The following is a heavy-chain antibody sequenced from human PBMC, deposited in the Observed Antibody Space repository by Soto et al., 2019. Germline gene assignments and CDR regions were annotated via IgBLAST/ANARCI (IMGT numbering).Heavy chain of an antibody. J-gene: IGHJ4*02. D-gene: IGHD1-26*01. V-gene: IGHV4-59*08. CDR3: ARRYGSAIDY. CDR1: GGTISSWY. Sequence: SETLSLTCTVSGGTISSWYLSWIRQPPGKGLEWIGYIYYSGSTNCNPSLKSRVTISVDTSKNQFSLKLSSVTAADTAVYYCARRYGSAIDYWGQGTLVTVSS. CDR2: IYYSGST.